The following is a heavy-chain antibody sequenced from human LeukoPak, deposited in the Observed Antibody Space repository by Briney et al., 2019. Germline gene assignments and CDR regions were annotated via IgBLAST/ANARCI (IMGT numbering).Heavy chain of an antibody. CDR3: ADSGSSNY. D-gene: IGHD6-6*01. V-gene: IGHV4-34*01. Sequence: KPSETLSLTCTVYGGSFSGYYWSWIRQPPGKGPEWIGEINHSGSTNYNPSLKSRVTISVDTSKNQFSLKLSSVTAADTAVYYCADSGSSNYWGQGTLVTVSS. CDR1: GGSFSGYY. CDR2: INHSGST. J-gene: IGHJ4*02.